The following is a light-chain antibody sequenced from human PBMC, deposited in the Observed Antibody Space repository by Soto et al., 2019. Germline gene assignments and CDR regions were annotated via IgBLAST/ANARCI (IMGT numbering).Light chain of an antibody. CDR3: SSYTSSSTLYV. J-gene: IGLJ1*01. CDR1: SSAFGGYNY. CDR2: DVS. V-gene: IGLV2-14*01. Sequence: QSALTQPASVSRSPAQSITISYTGTSSAFGGYNYVSWYQQHTGKAPKLMIYDVSKRPSGVSNRFSGSKSGNTASLTISGLQAEDEADYYCSSYTSSSTLYVFGTGTKVTVL.